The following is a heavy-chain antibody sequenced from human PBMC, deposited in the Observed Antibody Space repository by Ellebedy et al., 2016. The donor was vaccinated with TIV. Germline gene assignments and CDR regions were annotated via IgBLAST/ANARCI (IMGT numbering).Heavy chain of an antibody. V-gene: IGHV4-61*01. CDR3: ASWRSSSWYGCFDP. CDR1: GGSVSSGSYY. D-gene: IGHD6-13*01. CDR2: MSYSGSS. Sequence: SETLSLXXTVSGGSVSSGSYYWSWIRQPPGKGLEWIGYMSYSGSSNYNPSLKSRVTISVDTSKIQFSLKVTSVTAADTALYYCASWRSSSWYGCFDPWGQGTLVTVSS. J-gene: IGHJ5*02.